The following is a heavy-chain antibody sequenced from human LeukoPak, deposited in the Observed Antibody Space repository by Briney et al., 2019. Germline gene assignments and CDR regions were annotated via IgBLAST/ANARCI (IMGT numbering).Heavy chain of an antibody. D-gene: IGHD3-10*01. CDR1: GGSISSYY. V-gene: IGHV4-59*01. Sequence: KPSETLSLTCTVSGGSISSYYWSWIRQPPGKGLEWIGYIYYSGSTNYNPSLKSRVTISVDTSKNQFSLKLSSVTAADTAVYYCARCTTMVRGVGDYWGQGTLVTVSS. CDR3: ARCTTMVRGVGDY. J-gene: IGHJ4*02. CDR2: IYYSGST.